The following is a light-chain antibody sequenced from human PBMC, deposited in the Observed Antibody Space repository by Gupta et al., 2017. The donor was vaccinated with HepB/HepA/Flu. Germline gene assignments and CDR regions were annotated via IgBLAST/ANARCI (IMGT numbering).Light chain of an antibody. CDR1: QSVRRS. CDR2: DSS. CDR3: QQRSNWPPALT. Sequence: EIVLTQSPATLSLSPGERDTLSCRARQSVRRSLAWYQQKPGQAHRLLIYDSSNRATGIPARFSGSGSGTDFTLTISSREPDDFAVYYCQQRSNWPPALTFGGGTTVEIK. V-gene: IGKV3-11*01. J-gene: IGKJ4*01.